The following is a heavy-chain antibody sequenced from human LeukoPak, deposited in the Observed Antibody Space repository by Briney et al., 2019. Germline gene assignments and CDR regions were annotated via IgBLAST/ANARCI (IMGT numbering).Heavy chain of an antibody. Sequence: PSETLSLTCTVSGGSISSSSYYWSWIRQPPGKGLEWIGYIYYSGSTNYNPSLKSRVTISVDTSKNHFSLKLSSVTAADTAVYYCARYVWGSYPTFEDYWGQGTLVTVSS. D-gene: IGHD3-16*02. CDR3: ARYVWGSYPTFEDY. V-gene: IGHV4-61*03. J-gene: IGHJ4*02. CDR1: GGSISSSSYY. CDR2: IYYSGST.